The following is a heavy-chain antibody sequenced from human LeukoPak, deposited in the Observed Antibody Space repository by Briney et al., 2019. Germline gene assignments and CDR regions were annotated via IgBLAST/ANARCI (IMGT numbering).Heavy chain of an antibody. CDR3: ARGLSGNIVATSTDY. Sequence: GASVKVSCKASGYTFTSYYMHWVRQAPGQGLEWMGIINPSGGSTSYAQKFQGRVTMTRDTSTSTVYMELSSLRSEATAVYYCARGLSGNIVATSTDYWGQGTLVTVSS. D-gene: IGHD5-12*01. J-gene: IGHJ4*02. V-gene: IGHV1-46*01. CDR2: INPSGGST. CDR1: GYTFTSYY.